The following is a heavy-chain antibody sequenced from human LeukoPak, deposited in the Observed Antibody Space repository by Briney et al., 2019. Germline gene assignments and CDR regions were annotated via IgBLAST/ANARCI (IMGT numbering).Heavy chain of an antibody. CDR1: GGSVSSGSYY. V-gene: IGHV4-61*01. J-gene: IGHJ4*02. CDR3: ARGVSAVTTLDY. Sequence: SETLSLTCTVSGGSVSSGSYYWSWIRQPPGKGLEWIGYIYYSGSTNYNPSLKSRVTISVDTSKNQFSLKLSSVTAADTAVYYGARGVSAVTTLDYWGQGPLVPVPS. D-gene: IGHD4-17*01. CDR2: IYYSGST.